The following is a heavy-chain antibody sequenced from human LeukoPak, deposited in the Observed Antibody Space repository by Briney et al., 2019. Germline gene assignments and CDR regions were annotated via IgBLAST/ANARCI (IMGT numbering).Heavy chain of an antibody. Sequence: SETLSLTCTVSGGSISSYYWNWIRQPPGKGLEWIGYIFYSGITNYNPSLKSRVTISVDTSKKQLSLKLRSVTAADTAVYYCARSVSWGLLVRDDAFDIWGQGTMVTVSS. V-gene: IGHV4-59*08. CDR3: ARSVSWGLLVRDDAFDI. CDR1: GGSISSYY. CDR2: IFYSGIT. D-gene: IGHD2-21*01. J-gene: IGHJ3*02.